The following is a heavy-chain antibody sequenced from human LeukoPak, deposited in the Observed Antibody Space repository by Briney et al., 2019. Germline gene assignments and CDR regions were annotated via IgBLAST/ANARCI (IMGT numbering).Heavy chain of an antibody. CDR2: IYYSGST. CDR3: ARDKLWFGELDAFDI. D-gene: IGHD3-10*01. Sequence: SETLSLTCTVSGGSISRYYWSWIRQPPGKGLEWIGYIYYSGSTNYNPSLKSRVTISVDTSKNQFSLKLSSVTAADTAVYYCARDKLWFGELDAFDIWGQGTMVTVSS. CDR1: GGSISRYY. V-gene: IGHV4-59*01. J-gene: IGHJ3*02.